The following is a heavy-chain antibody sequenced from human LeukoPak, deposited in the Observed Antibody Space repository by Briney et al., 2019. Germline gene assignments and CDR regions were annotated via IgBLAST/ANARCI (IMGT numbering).Heavy chain of an antibody. Sequence: GGSLRLSCAASGFTFSDYSMNWVRQAPGKGLEWVSYISFSVNTKYYGDSVKGRFTISRDNAKNSLYLHMDSLRAEDTAVYYCARDRVTEWYYYYYYMDVWGKGTTVTVSS. J-gene: IGHJ6*03. V-gene: IGHV3-48*04. CDR1: GFTFSDYS. D-gene: IGHD3-3*01. CDR3: ARDRVTEWYYYYYYMDV. CDR2: ISFSVNTK.